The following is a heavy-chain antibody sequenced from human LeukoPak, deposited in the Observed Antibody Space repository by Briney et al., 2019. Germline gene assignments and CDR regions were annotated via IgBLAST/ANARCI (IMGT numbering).Heavy chain of an antibody. J-gene: IGHJ4*02. CDR3: AREGVAVAGNTDY. V-gene: IGHV1-69*04. Sequence: SVKVSCKASGGTFSSYAISWVRQAPGQGLEWMGRIIPILGIANYAQKFQGRVTITADKSTSTAYMELSSLRSEDTAVYYCAREGVAVAGNTDYWGQGTLVTVSS. D-gene: IGHD6-19*01. CDR1: GGTFSSYA. CDR2: IIPILGIA.